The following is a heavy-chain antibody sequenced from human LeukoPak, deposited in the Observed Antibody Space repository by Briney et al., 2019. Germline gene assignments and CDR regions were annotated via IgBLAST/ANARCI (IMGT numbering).Heavy chain of an antibody. Sequence: GASVKVSCKASGGTFSSYAISWVRQAPGQGLEWMGGIIPIFGTANYAQKFQGRVTMTRNTSISTAYMELSSLRSEDTAVYYCARGFGMVRGVILAGRYYYYMDVWGKGTTVTISS. CDR2: IIPIFGTA. J-gene: IGHJ6*03. CDR3: ARGFGMVRGVILAGRYYYYMDV. V-gene: IGHV1-69*05. CDR1: GGTFSSYA. D-gene: IGHD3-10*01.